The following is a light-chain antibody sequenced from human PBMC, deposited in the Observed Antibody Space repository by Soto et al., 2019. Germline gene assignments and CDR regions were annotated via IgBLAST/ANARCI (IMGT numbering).Light chain of an antibody. Sequence: ETVLTQSPGTLSLSPGDRATLSCRASQTVNGTFLGWYQQKPGQAPRLLIYDTSSRATGIPDRFSGSGSGTDFTLTISRLEPEDFAVYYCQQCGSLPGTFGQGTRVDIK. CDR2: DTS. CDR3: QQCGSLPGT. V-gene: IGKV3-20*01. CDR1: QTVNGTF. J-gene: IGKJ1*01.